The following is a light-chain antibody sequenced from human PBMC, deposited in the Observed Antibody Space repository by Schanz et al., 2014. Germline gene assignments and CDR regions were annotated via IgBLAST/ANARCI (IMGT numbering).Light chain of an antibody. V-gene: IGLV2-8*01. J-gene: IGLJ2*01. CDR2: EVT. CDR3: SSYLGTTKFI. CDR1: SSDVDYKF. Sequence: QSALTQPPSASGSPGQSVTISCTGTSSDVDYKFVSWYQHHPGKAPKVIIYEVTKRPSGVPDRFSGSKSGNTASLTVSGLQAEDEADYYCSSYLGTTKFIFGGGTKLTVL.